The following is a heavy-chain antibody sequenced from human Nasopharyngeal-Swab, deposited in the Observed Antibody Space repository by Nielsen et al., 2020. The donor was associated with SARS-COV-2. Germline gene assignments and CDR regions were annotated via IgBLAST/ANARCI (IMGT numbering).Heavy chain of an antibody. J-gene: IGHJ6*02. CDR1: GYTFTGYY. Sequence: ASVKVSCKASGYTFTGYYMHWVRQAPGQGLEWMGRINPNSGGTNYAQKFQGRVTMTRVTSISTGYMELSRLRSDDTAVYYCADQAHYYGMDVWGQGTTVTVSS. V-gene: IGHV1-2*06. CDR2: INPNSGGT. CDR3: ADQAHYYGMDV.